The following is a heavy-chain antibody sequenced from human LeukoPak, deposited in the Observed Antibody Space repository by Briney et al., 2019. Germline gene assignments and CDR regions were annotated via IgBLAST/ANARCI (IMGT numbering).Heavy chain of an antibody. D-gene: IGHD2-15*01. V-gene: IGHV4-59*01. J-gene: IGHJ6*02. CDR1: GGSISSYY. Sequence: SETLSLTCTVSGGSISSYYWSWIRQPPGKGLEWIGYIYYSGSTNYNPSLKSRVTISVDTSKNQFSLKLSSVTAADTAVYYCAKGGSPTHCYYGMDVWGQGTTVTVSS. CDR3: AKGGSPTHCYYGMDV. CDR2: IYYSGST.